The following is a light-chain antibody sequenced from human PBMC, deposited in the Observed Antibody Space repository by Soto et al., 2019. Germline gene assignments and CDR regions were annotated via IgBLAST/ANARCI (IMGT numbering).Light chain of an antibody. J-gene: IGKJ2*01. Sequence: EIVLTQSPGTLSLSPGERATLSCRASQSVSSNYLAWYQQKPGQAPRLLIYGPSSRATGIPDKFSGSGSGTDFTLNVSRLDPEDFAVFYCQQYGSLPPTFGKGTNLEIK. CDR1: QSVSSNY. CDR3: QQYGSLPPT. CDR2: GPS. V-gene: IGKV3-20*01.